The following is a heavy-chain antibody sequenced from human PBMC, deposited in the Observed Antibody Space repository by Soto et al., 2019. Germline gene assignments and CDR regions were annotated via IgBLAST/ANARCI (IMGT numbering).Heavy chain of an antibody. Sequence: SETLSLTCAVYGGSFSGYYWSWIRQPPGKGLEWIGEINHSGSTNYNPSLKSRLTISVDTSKNQFSLKLSSVTAADTAVYYCARGPGTEFDYWGQGTLVTVSS. J-gene: IGHJ4*02. CDR2: INHSGST. CDR3: ARGPGTEFDY. V-gene: IGHV4-34*01. CDR1: GGSFSGYY. D-gene: IGHD3-10*01.